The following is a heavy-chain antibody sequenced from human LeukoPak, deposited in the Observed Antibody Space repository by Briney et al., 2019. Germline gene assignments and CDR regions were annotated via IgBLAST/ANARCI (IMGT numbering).Heavy chain of an antibody. D-gene: IGHD3-10*01. Sequence: GGSLRLSCAASGFTFGSYAMSWVRQAPGKGLEWVSAISGSGGSTYYADSVKGRFTISRDNSKNTLYLQMNSLRTEDTAVYYCAKDTTYYYGSGSSGSYFDYWGQGTLVTVSS. J-gene: IGHJ4*02. CDR1: GFTFGSYA. CDR2: ISGSGGST. CDR3: AKDTTYYYGSGSSGSYFDY. V-gene: IGHV3-23*01.